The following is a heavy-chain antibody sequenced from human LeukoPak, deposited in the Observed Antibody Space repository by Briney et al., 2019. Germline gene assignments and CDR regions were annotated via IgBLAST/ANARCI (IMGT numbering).Heavy chain of an antibody. CDR3: ARDEGYGDPLFDY. J-gene: IGHJ4*02. Sequence: PGRSLRLSCAASGFTFSSYAMHWVRQAPGKGLEWVAVISYDGSNKYYADSVKGRFTISRDNSKNTLYLQMNSLRAEDTAVYYCARDEGYGDPLFDYWGQGTLVTVSS. V-gene: IGHV3-30*04. D-gene: IGHD4-17*01. CDR1: GFTFSSYA. CDR2: ISYDGSNK.